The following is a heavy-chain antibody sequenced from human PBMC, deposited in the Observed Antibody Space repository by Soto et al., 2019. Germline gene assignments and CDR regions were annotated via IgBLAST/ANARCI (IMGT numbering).Heavy chain of an antibody. V-gene: IGHV4-34*01. J-gene: IGHJ6*02. CDR2: INHSGST. CDR3: ARLKVHYYGMDV. D-gene: IGHD3-10*01. CDR1: GGSFSGYY. Sequence: SETLSLTCAVYGGSFSGYYWSWIRQPPGKGLEWIGEINHSGSTNYNPSLKSRVTISVDTSKNQFSLKLSSVTAADTAVYYCARLKVHYYGMDVWGQGTTVTVS.